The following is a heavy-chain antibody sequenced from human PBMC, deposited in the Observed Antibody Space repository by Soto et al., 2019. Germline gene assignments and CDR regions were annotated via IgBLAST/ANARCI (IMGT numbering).Heavy chain of an antibody. J-gene: IGHJ4*02. CDR2: INRKIDGETT. D-gene: IGHD3-3*01. Sequence: TVSDNRMSWVRQAPGKGLEWVARINRKIDGETTDYAAPVEGRFTIARDDSKNTLYLQMSSLKIEDTAVYFCTADHWSWGQGTLVTVSS. V-gene: IGHV3-15*01. CDR1: TVSDNR. CDR3: TADHWS.